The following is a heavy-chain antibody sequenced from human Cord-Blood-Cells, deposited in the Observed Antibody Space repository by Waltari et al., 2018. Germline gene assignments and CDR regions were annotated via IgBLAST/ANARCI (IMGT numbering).Heavy chain of an antibody. J-gene: IGHJ4*02. V-gene: IGHV4-61*09. CDR2: IYTSGST. Sequence: QVQLQESGPGLVKPSQTLSLTCTVSGGSISRGSYYWSWIRQPAGKGLEWIGYIYTSGSTNYNPSLKSRVTISVDTSKNQFSLKLSSVTAADTAVYYCARSYCSSTSCSFDYWGQGTLVTVSS. D-gene: IGHD2-2*01. CDR3: ARSYCSSTSCSFDY. CDR1: GGSISRGSYY.